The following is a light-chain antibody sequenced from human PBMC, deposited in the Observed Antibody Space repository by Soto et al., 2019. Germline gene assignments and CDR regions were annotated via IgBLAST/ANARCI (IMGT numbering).Light chain of an antibody. CDR2: GAS. Sequence: EIVLTQSPGTLSLSPGARATLACRASQSISSSYLAWYQQKPGQAPRLLIYGASSRATGIPDRFSGSGSGTDFTLTISRLEPEDFAVYYCQFFGSSRYTFGQGTKLEIK. CDR3: QFFGSSRYT. CDR1: QSISSSY. V-gene: IGKV3-20*01. J-gene: IGKJ2*01.